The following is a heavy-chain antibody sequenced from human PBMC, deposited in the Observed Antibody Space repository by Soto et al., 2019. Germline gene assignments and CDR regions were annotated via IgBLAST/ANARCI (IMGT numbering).Heavy chain of an antibody. CDR3: ARGRRDIVVVPAAIGNWFDP. V-gene: IGHV4-34*01. J-gene: IGHJ5*02. Sequence: ETLSLTCAVYGGSFSGYYWSWIRQPPGKGLEWIGEINHSGSTNYNPSLKSRVTISVDTPKNQFSLKLSSVTAADTAVYYCARGRRDIVVVPAAIGNWFDPWGQGTLVTVSS. CDR1: GGSFSGYY. D-gene: IGHD2-2*02. CDR2: INHSGST.